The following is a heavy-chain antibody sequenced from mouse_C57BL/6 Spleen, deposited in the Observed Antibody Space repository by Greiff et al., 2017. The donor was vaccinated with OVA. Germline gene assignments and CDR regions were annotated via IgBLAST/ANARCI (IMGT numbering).Heavy chain of an antibody. CDR3: KIHYYGSPYFDY. D-gene: IGHD1-1*01. Sequence: QVHVKQSGAELVRPGASVTLSCKASGYTFTDYEMHWVKQTPVHGLEWIGAIDPETGGTAYNQKFKGKAILTADKSSSTAYMELRSLTSEDSAVDYFKIHYYGSPYFDYWGQGTTLTVSS. CDR1: GYTFTDYE. CDR2: IDPETGGT. V-gene: IGHV1-15*01. J-gene: IGHJ2*01.